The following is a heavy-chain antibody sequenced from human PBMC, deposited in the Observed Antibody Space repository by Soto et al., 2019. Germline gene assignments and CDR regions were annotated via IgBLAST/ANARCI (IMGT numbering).Heavy chain of an antibody. CDR3: ARSGLREEYYFDS. CDR1: GGSISRYY. CDR2: IYYSGST. V-gene: IGHV4-59*01. J-gene: IGHJ4*02. D-gene: IGHD4-17*01. Sequence: SETLSLTCTVSGGSISRYYWNWIRQSPGKGLEWIGYIYYSGSTKYNPSLKGRVTISIDTSKTHFSLDLNSVTAADTAVYYCARSGLREEYYFDSWGQGTLVTVSS.